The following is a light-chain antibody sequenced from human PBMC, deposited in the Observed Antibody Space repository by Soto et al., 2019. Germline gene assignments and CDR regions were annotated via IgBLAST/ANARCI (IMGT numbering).Light chain of an antibody. V-gene: IGLV7-46*01. CDR2: DTT. CDR3: LLCDSGVWRV. CDR1: TGAVTSGHY. J-gene: IGLJ3*02. Sequence: QAVVTQEPSVTVSPGGTVTLTCGSSTGAVTSGHYPYWFQHKPGQAPKTLIYDTTNRHSWTPARFSGSLPGGKAALTLSGAQPEDEAEYYCLLCDSGVWRVFGGGTKVTVL.